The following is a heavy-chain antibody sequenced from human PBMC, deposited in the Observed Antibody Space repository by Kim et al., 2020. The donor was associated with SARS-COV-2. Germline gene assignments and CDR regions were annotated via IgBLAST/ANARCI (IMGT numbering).Heavy chain of an antibody. Sequence: GGSLRLSCAASGFTFSSYSMNWVRQAPGKGLEWVSSISSSSSYIYYADSVKGRFTISRDNAKNSLYLQMNSLRAEDTAVYYCAREMGIAAAAKGGYYYGMDVWGQGTTVTVSS. V-gene: IGHV3-21*01. J-gene: IGHJ6*02. CDR2: ISSSSSYI. D-gene: IGHD6-13*01. CDR3: AREMGIAAAAKGGYYYGMDV. CDR1: GFTFSSYS.